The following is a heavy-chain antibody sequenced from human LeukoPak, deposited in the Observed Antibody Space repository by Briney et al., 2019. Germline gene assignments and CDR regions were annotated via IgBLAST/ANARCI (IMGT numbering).Heavy chain of an antibody. CDR2: IYYSGST. CDR3: ARGGHTNPSFYY. Sequence: SETLSLTCTVSGGSISSYYWSWIRQPPGKGLEWIGCIYYSGSTNYNPSLKSRVTISVDTSKNQFSLKLSSVTAADTAVYYCARGGHTNPSFYYWGQGTLVTVSS. J-gene: IGHJ4*02. V-gene: IGHV4-59*01. D-gene: IGHD1-26*01. CDR1: GGSISSYY.